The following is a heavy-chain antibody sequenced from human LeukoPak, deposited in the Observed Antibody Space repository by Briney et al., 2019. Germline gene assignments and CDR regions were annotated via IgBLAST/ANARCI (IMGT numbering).Heavy chain of an antibody. CDR2: IWYDGSNK. Sequence: GRSLRLSCAASGFTFSSYGMHWVRQAPGKGLEWVAVIWYDGSNKYYADSVKGRFTISRDNSKNTLYLQMYSLRAEDSAVYYCAKDPREYCSSTSCPNWFDPWGQGTLVTVSS. V-gene: IGHV3-33*06. CDR1: GFTFSSYG. D-gene: IGHD2-2*01. CDR3: AKDPREYCSSTSCPNWFDP. J-gene: IGHJ5*02.